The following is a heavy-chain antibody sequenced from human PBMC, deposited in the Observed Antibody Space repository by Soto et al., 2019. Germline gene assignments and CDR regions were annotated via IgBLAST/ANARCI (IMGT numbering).Heavy chain of an antibody. Sequence: GGSLRLSCAASGFTFSSYAMSWVRQAPGKGLEWVSAISGSGGSTYYADSVKGRFTISRDNSKNTLYLQMNSLRAEDTAVYYCAKDPSLASYYYMDVWGKGTTVTVSS. V-gene: IGHV3-23*01. CDR3: AKDPSLASYYYMDV. CDR1: GFTFSSYA. CDR2: ISGSGGST. J-gene: IGHJ6*03.